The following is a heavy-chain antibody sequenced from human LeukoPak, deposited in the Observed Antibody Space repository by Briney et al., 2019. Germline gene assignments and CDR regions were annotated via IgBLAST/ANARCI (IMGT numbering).Heavy chain of an antibody. CDR2: IIPIFGTA. Sequence: GASVKVSCKASGGTFNSYAITWVRQAPGQGLEWMGGIIPIFGTANYAQKFQGRVTITADGSTSTAYMELSSLRSGDTAVYYCARHSGYHSTMYLDYWGQGTLVTVSS. V-gene: IGHV1-69*13. D-gene: IGHD3-22*01. J-gene: IGHJ4*02. CDR3: ARHSGYHSTMYLDY. CDR1: GGTFNSYA.